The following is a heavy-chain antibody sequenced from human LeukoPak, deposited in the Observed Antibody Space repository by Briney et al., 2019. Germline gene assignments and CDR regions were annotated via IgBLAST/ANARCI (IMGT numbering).Heavy chain of an antibody. CDR2: NSGSGGST. D-gene: IGHD3-22*01. V-gene: IGHV3-23*01. CDR3: AKDMYYDSSGYYPNYYYYGMDV. CDR1: GFTFSSYD. J-gene: IGHJ6*02. Sequence: PGGSLRLSCAASGFTFSSYDMSWVRQAPGKGLEWVSGNSGSGGSTNHADSVKGRFTISRDNSKNTLYLQMNSLRAEDTAVYYCAKDMYYDSSGYYPNYYYYGMDVWGQGTTVTVSS.